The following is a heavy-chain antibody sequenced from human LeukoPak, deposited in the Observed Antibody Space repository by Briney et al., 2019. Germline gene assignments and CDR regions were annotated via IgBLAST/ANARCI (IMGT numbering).Heavy chain of an antibody. CDR1: GGSISSYY. J-gene: IGHJ4*02. D-gene: IGHD2-15*01. CDR2: IYYSGST. CDR3: ARATPRYCSGGSCYSAADY. V-gene: IGHV4-59*01. Sequence: SETLSLTCTVPGGSISSYYWSWIRQPPGKGLEWIGYIYYSGSTNYNPSLKSRVTISVDTSKNQFSLKLSSVTAADTAVYYCARATPRYCSGGSCYSAADYWGQGTLVTVSS.